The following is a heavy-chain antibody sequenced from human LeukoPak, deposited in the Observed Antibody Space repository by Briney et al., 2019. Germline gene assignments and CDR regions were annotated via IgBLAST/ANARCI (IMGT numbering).Heavy chain of an antibody. V-gene: IGHV3-66*02. CDR2: IYSGGST. D-gene: IGHD4-11*01. CDR1: GFTVSSNY. CDR3: ARTVTTRYYYYYYMDV. J-gene: IGHJ6*03. Sequence: GGSLRPSCAASGFTVSSNYMSWVRQAPGKGLEWVSVIYSGGSTYYADSVKGRFTISRDNSKNTLYLQMNSLRAEDTAVYYCARTVTTRYYYYYYMDVWGKGTTVTVSS.